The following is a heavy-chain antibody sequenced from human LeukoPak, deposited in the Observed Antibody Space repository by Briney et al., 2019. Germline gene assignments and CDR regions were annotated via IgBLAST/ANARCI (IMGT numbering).Heavy chain of an antibody. Sequence: ASVKVSCKASGYTFTGYYMHWVRQAPGQGLEWMGWINPDSGGTNFAQKFQGRVTMTRDTSISTAYMKLSRLRSDDTAVYYCGRDFRDSLDYWGQGTLVTVSS. CDR1: GYTFTGYY. J-gene: IGHJ4*02. CDR2: INPDSGGT. V-gene: IGHV1-2*02. CDR3: GRDFRDSLDY.